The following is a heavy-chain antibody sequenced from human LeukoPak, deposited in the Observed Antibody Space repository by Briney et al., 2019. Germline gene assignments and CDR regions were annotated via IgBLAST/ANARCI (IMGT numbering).Heavy chain of an antibody. CDR3: ARGSGVHV. V-gene: IGHV3-21*04. J-gene: IGHJ4*02. Sequence: GGSLRLSCEASGFTFRTHSMNRVRQAPGKGLEWVSSITKSSTYVYYADSVKGRFTISRDNANNSLFLQMNNLGVDDTGVYYCARGSGVHVWGQGTLVIVSS. CDR2: ITKSSTYV. CDR1: GFTFRTHS. D-gene: IGHD3-10*01.